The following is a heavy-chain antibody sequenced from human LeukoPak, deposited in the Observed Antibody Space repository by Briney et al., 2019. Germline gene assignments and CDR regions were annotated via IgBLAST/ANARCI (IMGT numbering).Heavy chain of an antibody. D-gene: IGHD2/OR15-2a*01. CDR3: AAKRRMTTYY. V-gene: IGHV4-39*07. Sequence: SETLSLTCTVSGASVSGSAYYWGWIRQPPGKGLEWIGNIYYSGSTYYNESLESRVTISVDTSKNQFSLKLSSVTAADTAVYYCAAKRRMTTYYWGQGTLVTVSS. CDR1: GASVSGSAYY. CDR2: IYYSGST. J-gene: IGHJ4*02.